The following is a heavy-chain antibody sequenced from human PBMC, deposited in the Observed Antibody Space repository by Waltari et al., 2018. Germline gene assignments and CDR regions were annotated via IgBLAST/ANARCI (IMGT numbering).Heavy chain of an antibody. Sequence: DVQLAESGGGLVQPGGSLRLSCSASGFNFNNYEMNWVRQAPGKGLEWVSFISSSGTSIYNADSVSGRFTISRDNGKNALYLQMNSLRPEDTAVYYCAGGEPWPKHYYFYHLDVWGQGTTVTVSS. CDR1: GFNFNNYE. CDR3: AGGEPWPKHYYFYHLDV. J-gene: IGHJ6*02. CDR2: ISSSGTSI. V-gene: IGHV3-48*03. D-gene: IGHD3-16*01.